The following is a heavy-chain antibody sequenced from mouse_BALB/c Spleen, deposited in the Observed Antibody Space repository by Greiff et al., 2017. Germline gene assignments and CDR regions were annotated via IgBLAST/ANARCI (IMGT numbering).Heavy chain of an antibody. CDR3: TLLLRYYFDY. Sequence: VQLQQSGAELVKPGASVKLSCKASGYTFTSYYMYWVKQRPGQGLEWIGGINPSNGGTNFNEKFKSKATLTVDKSSSTAYMQLSSLTSEDSAVYYCTLLLRYYFDYWGQGTTLTVSS. J-gene: IGHJ2*01. V-gene: IGHV1S81*02. CDR1: GYTFTSYY. CDR2: INPSNGGT. D-gene: IGHD1-1*01.